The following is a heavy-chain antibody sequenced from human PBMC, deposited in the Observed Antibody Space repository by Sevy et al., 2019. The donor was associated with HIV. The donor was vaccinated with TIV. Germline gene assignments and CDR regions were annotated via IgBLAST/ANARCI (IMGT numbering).Heavy chain of an antibody. V-gene: IGHV3-30*14. CDR3: ARDLALSGSYSWLAY. J-gene: IGHJ4*02. D-gene: IGHD1-26*01. CDR1: GFTFSSYT. CDR2: ISYDGSRK. Sequence: GGSLRLSCAASGFTFSSYTMHWVRQAPGKGLGGVAFISYDGSRKYYEDSVKGRFTISRDNSKNTLYLQMNNLRAEDTAVFYCARDLALSGSYSWLAYWGQGTLVTVSS.